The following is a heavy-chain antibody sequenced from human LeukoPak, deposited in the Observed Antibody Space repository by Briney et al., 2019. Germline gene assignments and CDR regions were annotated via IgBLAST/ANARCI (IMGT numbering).Heavy chain of an antibody. J-gene: IGHJ4*02. CDR2: FYYSGTT. CDR1: GGPISRNSYY. V-gene: IGHV4-39*01. CDR3: AKGRSPKAPFDC. Sequence: PSETLSLTCTVSGGPISRNSYYWGWIRQSPGKGLEWVAIFYYSGTTFKNPSLKSRVTISVDPSQNQFSLNLKSVTAADTAVYFCAKGRSPKAPFDCWGQGTLATVSS.